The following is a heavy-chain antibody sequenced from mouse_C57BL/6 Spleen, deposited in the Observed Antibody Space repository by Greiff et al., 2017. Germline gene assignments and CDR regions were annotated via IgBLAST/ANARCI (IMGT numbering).Heavy chain of an antibody. CDR3: ARGRYYGTGWYFDV. CDR2: IYIGNGYT. D-gene: IGHD1-1*01. V-gene: IGHV1-58*01. CDR1: GYTFTSYG. J-gene: IGHJ1*03. Sequence: EVKLMESGAELVRPGSSVKMSCKTSGYTFTSYGINWVKQRPGQGLEWIGYIYIGNGYTEYNEKFKGKATLTSDTSSSTAYMQLSSLTSEDSAIYFCARGRYYGTGWYFDVWGTGTTVTVSS.